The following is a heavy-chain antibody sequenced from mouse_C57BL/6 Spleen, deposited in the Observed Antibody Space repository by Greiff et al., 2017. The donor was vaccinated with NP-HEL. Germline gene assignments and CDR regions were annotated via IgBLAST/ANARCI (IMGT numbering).Heavy chain of an antibody. CDR2: ILPGSGST. V-gene: IGHV1-9*01. Sequence: VQLQQSGAELMKPGASVKLSCKASGYTFTGYWIEWVKQRPGHGLEWIGEILPGSGSTNYNEKFKGKATFTADKSSNTAYMQLSSLTTEDSAIYYCARSTPDYDYDRRGFAYWGQGTLVTVSA. CDR1: GYTFTGYW. D-gene: IGHD2-4*01. CDR3: ARSTPDYDYDRRGFAY. J-gene: IGHJ3*01.